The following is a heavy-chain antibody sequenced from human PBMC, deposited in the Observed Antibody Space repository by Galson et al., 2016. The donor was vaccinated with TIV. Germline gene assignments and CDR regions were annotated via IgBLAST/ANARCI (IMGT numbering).Heavy chain of an antibody. J-gene: IGHJ6*02. D-gene: IGHD2-21*01. Sequence: SLRLSCAASGFTASGNYITWVRQAPGKGLEWISLIYSGGSTTYADSVKGRFTISRDNFKNTVYLQMNSLRADDTAVYYCARDRRHCGNECYLYYYYGMDVWGQGTTVTVSS. CDR2: IYSGGST. CDR3: ARDRRHCGNECYLYYYYGMDV. V-gene: IGHV3-66*02. CDR1: GFTASGNY.